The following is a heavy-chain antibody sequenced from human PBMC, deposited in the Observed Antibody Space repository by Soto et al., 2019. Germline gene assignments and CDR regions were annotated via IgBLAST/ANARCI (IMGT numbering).Heavy chain of an antibody. CDR3: PRVAGSPDY. J-gene: IGHJ4*02. CDR1: GYTFTTYD. CDR2: LNPKSGMT. V-gene: IGHV1-8*01. Sequence: QVQLVQSGPEVKKPGASVKVSCKASGYTFTTYDFNWVRQAPGQGLECMGWLNPKSGMTGSAQKFQGRVTMSRDSSISTVYMELSSLRSEDTAVYYCPRVAGSPDYWGQGTLVTVSS. D-gene: IGHD1-26*01.